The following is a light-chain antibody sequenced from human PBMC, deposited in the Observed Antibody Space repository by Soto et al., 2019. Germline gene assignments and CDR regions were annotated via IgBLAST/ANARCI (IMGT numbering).Light chain of an antibody. Sequence: DIQMTQSPSTLSASVGDRVTITCRASQSISSLLAWYQQKPGKAPKLLIYKASTLESGVPSRFSGSGSGTEFTLTISSLQPDDFATYYCQQYNSSSPETFGQGTKVDIK. CDR2: KAS. V-gene: IGKV1-5*03. CDR1: QSISSL. CDR3: QQYNSSSPET. J-gene: IGKJ1*01.